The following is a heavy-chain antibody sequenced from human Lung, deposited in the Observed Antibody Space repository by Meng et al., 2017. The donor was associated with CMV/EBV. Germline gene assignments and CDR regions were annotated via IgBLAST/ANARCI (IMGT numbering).Heavy chain of an antibody. CDR3: AKEACSTTSCYYNYYYGLEV. V-gene: IGHV3-23*03. J-gene: IGHJ6*02. Sequence: GEXXKISCAASGFTFSSYVMSWVRQAPGKGLEWVSVIYSGGTSTQYADSVKGRFTISRDNSKNTLFLQMNSLRAEDTAVYYCAKEACSTTSCYYNYYYGLEVWXPGTXVTVAS. CDR1: GFTFSSYV. D-gene: IGHD2-2*01. CDR2: IYSGGTST.